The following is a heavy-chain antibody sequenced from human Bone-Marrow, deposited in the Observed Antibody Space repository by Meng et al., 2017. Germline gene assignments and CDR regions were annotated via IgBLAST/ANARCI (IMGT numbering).Heavy chain of an antibody. Sequence: EVQFVESGGGLVRPGGSLRLAGAASGFTFSNAWMSWVRQAPGRGLEWVARIKSKTDGETPDYAAPVKGRFTISRDDSKNTLYLQMHSLKTEDTAVYYCNWNDFGDYWGQGALVTVSS. CDR1: GFTFSNAW. CDR3: NWNDFGDY. CDR2: IKSKTDGETP. V-gene: IGHV3-15*01. D-gene: IGHD1-1*01. J-gene: IGHJ4*02.